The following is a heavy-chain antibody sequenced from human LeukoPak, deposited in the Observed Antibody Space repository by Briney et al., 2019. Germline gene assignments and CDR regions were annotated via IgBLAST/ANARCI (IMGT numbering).Heavy chain of an antibody. D-gene: IGHD6-13*01. J-gene: IGHJ4*02. V-gene: IGHV3-48*01. CDR2: ISSSSSTI. CDR3: ARTYTSSHFDF. CDR1: GFTFSTYS. Sequence: GGSRRLSCAASGFTFSTYSINWVRQAPGKGLEWISYISSSSSTIYYADSVKGRFTISRDNAKNSLYLQMNSLRAEDTAVYYCARTYTSSHFDFWGQGTLVTVSS.